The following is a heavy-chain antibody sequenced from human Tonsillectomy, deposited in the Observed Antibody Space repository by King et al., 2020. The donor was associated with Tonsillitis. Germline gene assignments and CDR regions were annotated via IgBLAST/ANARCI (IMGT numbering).Heavy chain of an antibody. J-gene: IGHJ4*02. CDR2: IKQDGSEK. CDR3: ARDRYNWNYNSFDY. Sequence: VQLVESGGGLVQPGGSLRLSCAASGFTFSSYWMSWVGQAPGKGLEWVANIKQDGSEKSYVDSVKGRFPISRDNAKNSLYLQMNSLRAEDTAVYYCARDRYNWNYNSFDYWGQGTLVTVSS. CDR1: GFTFSSYW. V-gene: IGHV3-7*01. D-gene: IGHD1-7*01.